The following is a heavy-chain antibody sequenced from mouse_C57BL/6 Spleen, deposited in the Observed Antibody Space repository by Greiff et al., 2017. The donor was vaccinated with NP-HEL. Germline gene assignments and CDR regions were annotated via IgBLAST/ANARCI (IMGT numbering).Heavy chain of an antibody. J-gene: IGHJ4*01. Sequence: QVQLQQPGAELVRPGSSVKLSCKASGYTFTSYWMHWVKQRPIQGLEWIGNIDPSDSETHYNQKFQDTATLTVDKSSSTAYMQLSSLTSEDSAVYYGARWDGSSYYYAMDYWGQGTSVTVAS. CDR3: ARWDGSSYYYAMDY. D-gene: IGHD1-1*01. CDR2: IDPSDSET. CDR1: GYTFTSYW. V-gene: IGHV1-52*01.